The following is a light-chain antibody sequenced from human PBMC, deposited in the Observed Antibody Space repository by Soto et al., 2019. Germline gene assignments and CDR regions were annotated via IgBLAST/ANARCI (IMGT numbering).Light chain of an antibody. CDR1: QSVSSY. V-gene: IGKV3-11*01. CDR3: QQRSNWQGLT. J-gene: IGKJ4*01. Sequence: EIVLTQSPATLSLSPGERATLSCRASQSVSSYLAWYQQKPGQAPRLLIYDASNRATGIPARFSGSGSGTDFTLTISSLEPVDFAVYYCQQRSNWQGLTFGGGTKVEIK. CDR2: DAS.